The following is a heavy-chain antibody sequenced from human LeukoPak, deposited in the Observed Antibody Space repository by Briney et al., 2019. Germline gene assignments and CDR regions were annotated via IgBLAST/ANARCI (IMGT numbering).Heavy chain of an antibody. CDR3: ARGPGPIAGAKNPFDI. CDR1: GFTSSAYA. V-gene: IGHV3-30*01. Sequence: GGSLRLSCAASGFTSSAYAMHWVRQAPGKGLEWVAVISYDGSNKYYADSVKGRFTISGDKSKDTLYLQMKSLRPEDTAVYYCARGPGPIAGAKNPFDIWGQGTMVTVSS. J-gene: IGHJ3*02. CDR2: ISYDGSNK. D-gene: IGHD1-26*01.